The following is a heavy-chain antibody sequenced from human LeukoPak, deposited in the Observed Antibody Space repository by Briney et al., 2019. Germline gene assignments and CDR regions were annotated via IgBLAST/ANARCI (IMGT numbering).Heavy chain of an antibody. V-gene: IGHV1-24*01. CDR2: FDPEDGET. CDR1: GYTLTELS. J-gene: IGHJ3*02. D-gene: IGHD3-10*01. CDR3: ATIYGLWFGEGDAFDI. Sequence: ASVKVSCKVSGYTLTELSMHWVRQAPGKGLEWMGGFDPEDGETIYAPKFKGRVTMTEDTSTDTAYMELSSLRSEDTAVYYCATIYGLWFGEGDAFDIWGQGTMVTVSS.